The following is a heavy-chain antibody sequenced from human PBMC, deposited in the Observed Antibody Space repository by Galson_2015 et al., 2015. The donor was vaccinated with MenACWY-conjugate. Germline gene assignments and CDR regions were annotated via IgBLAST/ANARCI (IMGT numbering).Heavy chain of an antibody. CDR2: TYFKSKWYN. D-gene: IGHD3-10*02. V-gene: IGHV6-1*01. J-gene: IGHJ4*02. Sequence: CAISGDSVSSNNAAWNWIRQSPSRGLEWLGRTYFKSKWYNDYAASVKSRLTISPDTSKNLISLQLNSVTPEDTAVYYCAREVMFSRNFYAVDYWGQGTRVTVSS. CDR3: AREVMFSRNFYAVDY. CDR1: GDSVSSNNAA.